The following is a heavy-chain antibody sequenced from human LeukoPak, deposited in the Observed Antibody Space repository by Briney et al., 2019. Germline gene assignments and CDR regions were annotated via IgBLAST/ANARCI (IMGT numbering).Heavy chain of an antibody. Sequence: ASVKVSCKTSGYSENFYGITWVRQVAGQGLEWMGWMNPNSGNTGYAQKFQGRVTITRNTSISTAYMELSSLRSEDTAVYYCARAGILRYFDWLPPDYWGQGTLVTVSS. D-gene: IGHD3-9*01. CDR1: GYSENFYG. CDR3: ARAGILRYFDWLPPDY. J-gene: IGHJ4*02. CDR2: MNPNSGNT. V-gene: IGHV1-8*03.